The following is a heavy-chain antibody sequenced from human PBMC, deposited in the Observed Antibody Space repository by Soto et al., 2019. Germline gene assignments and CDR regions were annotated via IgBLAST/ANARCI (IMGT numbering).Heavy chain of an antibody. V-gene: IGHV3-23*01. D-gene: IGHD3-22*01. CDR3: ARVPRSDHDSGGYYFDL. Sequence: EVKLLESGGGLVQPGGSLRLSCGASGIAFYSYAMTWVRQAPGKGLEWVSAVSGSGGDTYYADSVRGRFSISRDNSENTLYLHMNSLRAEDTAVYYCARVPRSDHDSGGYYFDLWGQGTLVTVSS. CDR2: VSGSGGDT. CDR1: GIAFYSYA. J-gene: IGHJ4*02.